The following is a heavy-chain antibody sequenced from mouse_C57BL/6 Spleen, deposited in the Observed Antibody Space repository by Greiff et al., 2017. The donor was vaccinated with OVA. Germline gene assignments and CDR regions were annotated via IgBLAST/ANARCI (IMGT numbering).Heavy chain of an antibody. Sequence: EVKVVESGGGLVKPGGSLKLSCAASGFTFSDYGMHWVRQAPEKGLEWVAYISSGSSTIYYADTVKGRFTISRDNAKNTLFLQMTSLRSDDTAMYYCARWGLYGNYDWYFDVWGTGTTVTVSS. CDR3: ARWGLYGNYDWYFDV. V-gene: IGHV5-17*01. D-gene: IGHD2-1*01. J-gene: IGHJ1*03. CDR1: GFTFSDYG. CDR2: ISSGSSTI.